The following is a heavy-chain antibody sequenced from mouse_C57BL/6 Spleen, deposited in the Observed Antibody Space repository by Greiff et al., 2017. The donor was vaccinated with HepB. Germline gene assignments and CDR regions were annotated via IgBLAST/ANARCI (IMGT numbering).Heavy chain of an antibody. V-gene: IGHV1-76*01. CDR3: ARDGSSSWFAY. Sequence: QVQLQQSGAELVRPGASVKLSCKASGYTFTDYYINWVKQRPGQGLEWIARIYPGSGNTYYNEKFKGKATLTADKSSSTAYMQLSSLTSEDSAVYFCARDGSSSWFAYWGQGTLVTVSA. CDR1: GYTFTDYY. D-gene: IGHD1-1*01. CDR2: IYPGSGNT. J-gene: IGHJ3*01.